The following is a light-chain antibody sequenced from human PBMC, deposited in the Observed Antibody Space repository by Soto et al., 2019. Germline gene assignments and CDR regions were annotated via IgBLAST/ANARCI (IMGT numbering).Light chain of an antibody. CDR1: SSDIGDYKY. J-gene: IGLJ2*01. V-gene: IGLV2-14*01. CDR2: DVS. Sequence: QSALTQPASVSGSPGQSITISCTGSSSDIGDYKYVSWYKQHPGKAPKLMIYDVSNRPSGVSNRFSGSKSGNTASLTISGLQADDEADYYCSSYTRTNFVIFGGGTKLTVL. CDR3: SSYTRTNFVI.